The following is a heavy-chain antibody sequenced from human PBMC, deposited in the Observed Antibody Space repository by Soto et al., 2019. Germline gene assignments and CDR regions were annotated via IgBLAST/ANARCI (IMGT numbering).Heavy chain of an antibody. Sequence: QVQLVQSGAEVKKPGSSVKVSCKASGGTFSSYTISWVRQAPGHGLEWMGRIIPILGIANYAQKLQGRVTITADKYTSTAYMELSSLRSEDTAVDYCATDGYGTKGVCPRYYYDYYRDVWGKGTTVTASS. J-gene: IGHJ6*03. D-gene: IGHD2-8*01. CDR2: IIPILGIA. V-gene: IGHV1-69*02. CDR3: ATDGYGTKGVCPRYYYDYYRDV. CDR1: GGTFSSYT.